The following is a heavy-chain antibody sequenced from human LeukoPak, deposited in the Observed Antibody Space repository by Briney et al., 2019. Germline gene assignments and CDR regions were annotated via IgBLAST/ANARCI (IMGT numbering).Heavy chain of an antibody. D-gene: IGHD1-26*01. Sequence: PSETLSLTCTVTRASVSSRSYYWGWIRQPPGKGLEWIGSIYYNEYTYYNPSLKSRVPISVDTSKNQFSLKLSSVTAADTAVYYYARHEYSGSYYGLSWFDPWGPGTLVTVSS. V-gene: IGHV4-39*01. CDR1: RASVSSRSYY. CDR2: IYYNEYT. J-gene: IGHJ5*02. CDR3: ARHEYSGSYYGLSWFDP.